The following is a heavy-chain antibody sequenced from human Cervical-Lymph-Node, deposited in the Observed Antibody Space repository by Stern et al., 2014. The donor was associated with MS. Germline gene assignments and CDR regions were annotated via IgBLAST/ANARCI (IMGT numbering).Heavy chain of an antibody. V-gene: IGHV1-69*09. D-gene: IGHD2-15*01. J-gene: IGHJ5*02. CDR3: ARGVVSNRAAATLHNLFDP. CDR2: ILPILGLA. CDR1: GGTFSSSYA. Sequence: QVQLVESGAEVKKPGSSLNVSCKPSGGTFSSSYAIIWMRQAPGQGVEWMGRILPILGLANYAQKFQDRVIITADKSTSTAYMELSSLRSEDTAVYYCARGVVSNRAAATLHNLFDPWGQGTLVTVSS.